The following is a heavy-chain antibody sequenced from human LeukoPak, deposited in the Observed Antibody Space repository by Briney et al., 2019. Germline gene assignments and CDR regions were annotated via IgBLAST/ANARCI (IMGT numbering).Heavy chain of an antibody. CDR3: ARIWDGYLIDY. V-gene: IGHV4-59*12. Sequence: SETLSLTCTVSGGSISSYYWSWIRQPPGKGLEWIGYVYYSGSTNYNPSLKSRVTISVDTSKNQFSLKLSSVTAADTAVYYCARIWDGYLIDYWGQGTLVTVSS. J-gene: IGHJ4*02. D-gene: IGHD5-24*01. CDR2: VYYSGST. CDR1: GGSISSYY.